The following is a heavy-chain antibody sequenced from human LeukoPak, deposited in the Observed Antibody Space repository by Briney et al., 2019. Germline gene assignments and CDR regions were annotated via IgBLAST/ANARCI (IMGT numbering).Heavy chain of an antibody. CDR3: AREVGATDY. D-gene: IGHD1-26*01. Sequence: GGSLRLSCAASGFXVSSNYMSWVRQAPGKGLEWVSVIYSDGSTYYADSVQGRCTISRDNSKNTLFLQMISLRAEDAAVYFCAREVGATDYWGQGTLVTVSS. CDR2: IYSDGST. V-gene: IGHV3-66*01. J-gene: IGHJ4*02. CDR1: GFXVSSNY.